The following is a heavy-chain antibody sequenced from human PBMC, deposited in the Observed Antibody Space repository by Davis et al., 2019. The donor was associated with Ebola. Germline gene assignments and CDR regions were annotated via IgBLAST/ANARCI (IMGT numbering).Heavy chain of an antibody. Sequence: AASVKVSCKASGYTFTSYGISWVRQAPGQGLEWMGWISAYNGNTNYAQKLQGRVTMTTDTSTSTAYMELRSLRSDDTAVYYCARGSAAAGNYYDYGMDVWGQGTTVTVSS. V-gene: IGHV1-18*01. D-gene: IGHD6-13*01. J-gene: IGHJ6*02. CDR1: GYTFTSYG. CDR3: ARGSAAAGNYYDYGMDV. CDR2: ISAYNGNT.